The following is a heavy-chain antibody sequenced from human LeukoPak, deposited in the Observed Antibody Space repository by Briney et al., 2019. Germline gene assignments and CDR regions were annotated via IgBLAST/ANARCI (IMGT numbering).Heavy chain of an antibody. CDR3: ARGNLEWAAGTRWFDP. CDR1: GGPFSGYY. CDR2: INYSGST. V-gene: IGHV4-34*01. D-gene: IGHD6-13*01. J-gene: IGHJ5*02. Sequence: PSETLSLTCAVYGGPFSGYYWSWIRQPPGNGLEWIGEINYSGSTNYNPSLKSRVTISLDTSKNQFSLKLSSVTAADTAIYYCARGNLEWAAGTRWFDPWGQGTLVTVSS.